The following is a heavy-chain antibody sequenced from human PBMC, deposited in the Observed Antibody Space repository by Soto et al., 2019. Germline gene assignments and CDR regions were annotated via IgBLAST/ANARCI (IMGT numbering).Heavy chain of an antibody. Sequence: PGESLKISCKGSGYSFTSYWISWVRQMPGKGLEWMGRIDPSDSYTNYSPSFQGHVTISADKSTSTAYLQWSSLKASDTAMYYCARLLIAERHYYYYYGMDVWGQGTTVTVSS. CDR1: GYSFTSYW. V-gene: IGHV5-10-1*01. CDR3: ARLLIAERHYYYYYGMDV. J-gene: IGHJ6*02. D-gene: IGHD6-13*01. CDR2: IDPSDSYT.